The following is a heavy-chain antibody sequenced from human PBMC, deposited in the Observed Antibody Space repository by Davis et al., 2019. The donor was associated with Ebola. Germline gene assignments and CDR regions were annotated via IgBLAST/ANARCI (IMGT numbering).Heavy chain of an antibody. CDR3: ASGHISGARGPHDY. D-gene: IGHD2-15*01. V-gene: IGHV3-23*01. Sequence: GGSLRLSCAASGFTFSNYAMSWVRQAPGKGLEWVSAISGSGGSTYYADSVKGRFTISRDNSKNTLYLQMNSLRAEDTAVYYCASGHISGARGPHDYWGQGTLVTVSS. J-gene: IGHJ4*02. CDR2: ISGSGGST. CDR1: GFTFSNYA.